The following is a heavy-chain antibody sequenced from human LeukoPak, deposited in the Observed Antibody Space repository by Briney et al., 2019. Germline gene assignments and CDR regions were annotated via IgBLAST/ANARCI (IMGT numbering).Heavy chain of an antibody. Sequence: SETLSLTCTVSGGSISSYYWSWIRQPPGKGLEWIGYIYYSGSTNYNPSLKSRVTISVDTSKNQFSLKLSSVTAADTAVYYCARLQTYSSSRHFDYWGQGTLVTVSS. V-gene: IGHV4-59*01. J-gene: IGHJ4*02. D-gene: IGHD6-13*01. CDR3: ARLQTYSSSRHFDY. CDR2: IYYSGST. CDR1: GGSISSYY.